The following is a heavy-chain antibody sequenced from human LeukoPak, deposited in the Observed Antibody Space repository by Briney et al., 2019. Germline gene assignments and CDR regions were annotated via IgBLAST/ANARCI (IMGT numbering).Heavy chain of an antibody. CDR1: GYTLTELS. Sequence: ASVKVSCKVSGYTLTELSMHWVRQAPGEGLEWMGGFDPEDGETIYAQKFQGRVTMTEDTSTDTAYMELSSLRSGDTAVYYCATAYSSGFNNWFDPWGQGTLVTVSS. D-gene: IGHD6-19*01. CDR2: FDPEDGET. CDR3: ATAYSSGFNNWFDP. V-gene: IGHV1-24*01. J-gene: IGHJ5*02.